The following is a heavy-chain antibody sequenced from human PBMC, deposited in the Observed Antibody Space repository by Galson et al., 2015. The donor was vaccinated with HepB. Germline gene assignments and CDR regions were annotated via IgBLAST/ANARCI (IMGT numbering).Heavy chain of an antibody. D-gene: IGHD6-19*01. CDR3: AGYSSGRGAFDI. CDR2: INPSGGST. J-gene: IGHJ3*02. V-gene: IGHV1-46*01. CDR1: GYTFTSYY. Sequence: SCKASGYTFTSYYMHWVRQAPGQGLEWMGIINPSGGSTSYAQKFQGRVTMTRDTSTSTVYMELSSLRSEDTAVYYCAGYSSGRGAFDIWGQGTMVTVSS.